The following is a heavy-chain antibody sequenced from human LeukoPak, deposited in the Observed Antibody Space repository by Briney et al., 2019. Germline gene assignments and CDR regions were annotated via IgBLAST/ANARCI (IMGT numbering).Heavy chain of an antibody. Sequence: SETLSLTCTVSGYSISSGYYWGWIRQPPGKGLDWIGRIYHSGSTYYNPFLKSRVTISVDTSKNQFSLKLSSVTAADAAVYYCASPAMAFIDQGRYNYYYYMDVWGKGTTVTVSS. CDR3: ASPAMAFIDQGRYNYYYYMDV. CDR1: GYSISSGYY. D-gene: IGHD5-18*01. V-gene: IGHV4-38-2*02. J-gene: IGHJ6*03. CDR2: IYHSGST.